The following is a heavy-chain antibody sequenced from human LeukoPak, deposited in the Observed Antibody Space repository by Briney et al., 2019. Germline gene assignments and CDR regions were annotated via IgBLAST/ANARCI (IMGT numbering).Heavy chain of an antibody. CDR1: GFTFSSYA. Sequence: PGGSLRLSCAASGFTFSSYAMSWVRQAPGKGLEWVSAISGSGGGTYYADSVKGRFTISRDNSKNTLYLQMNSLRDEDTAVYYCAREWEWKKGLDYWGQGTLVTASS. J-gene: IGHJ4*02. D-gene: IGHD3-3*01. CDR3: AREWEWKKGLDY. CDR2: ISGSGGGT. V-gene: IGHV3-23*01.